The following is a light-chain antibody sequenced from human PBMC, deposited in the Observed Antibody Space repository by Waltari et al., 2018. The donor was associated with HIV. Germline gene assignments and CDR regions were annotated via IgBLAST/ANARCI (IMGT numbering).Light chain of an antibody. V-gene: IGKV4-1*01. J-gene: IGKJ4*01. Sequence: DIVMTQSPETLAVSLGARATISCRSSQSVLHTFNNRNNLAWYQQKPGQPPRLLIFWASTRESGVPDRFSGSGSGTDFTLTISNLQVEDVAVYYCQQYYSPPRTFGGGTKVEIK. CDR3: QQYYSPPRT. CDR1: QSVLHTFNNRNN. CDR2: WAS.